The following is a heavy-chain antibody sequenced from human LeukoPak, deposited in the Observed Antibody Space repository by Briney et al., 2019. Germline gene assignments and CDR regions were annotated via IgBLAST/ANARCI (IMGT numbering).Heavy chain of an antibody. J-gene: IGHJ3*02. D-gene: IGHD6-6*01. V-gene: IGHV3-23*01. CDR2: ISGSGGST. Sequence: GGSLRLSCAASGFTFSSYAMSWVRQAPGKGLEWVSAISGSGGSTYYADSVKGRFTISRDNSKNTLYLQMNSLRAEDTAVYYCAKAPIKYTSSSDAFDIWGQGTMVTVSS. CDR3: AKAPIKYTSSSDAFDI. CDR1: GFTFSSYA.